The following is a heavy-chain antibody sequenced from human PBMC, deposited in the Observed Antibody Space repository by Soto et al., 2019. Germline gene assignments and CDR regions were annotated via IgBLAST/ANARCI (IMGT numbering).Heavy chain of an antibody. CDR2: INHSGST. V-gene: IGHV4-34*01. CDR3: ARGRSDYVWGSYRYEPRYYFDY. D-gene: IGHD3-16*02. CDR1: GGSFSGYY. Sequence: SETLSLTCAVYGGSFSGYYWSWIRQPPGKGLEWIGEINHSGSTNYNPSLKSRVTISVDTSKNQFSLKLSSVTAADTAVYYCARGRSDYVWGSYRYEPRYYFDYWGQGTLVTVSS. J-gene: IGHJ4*02.